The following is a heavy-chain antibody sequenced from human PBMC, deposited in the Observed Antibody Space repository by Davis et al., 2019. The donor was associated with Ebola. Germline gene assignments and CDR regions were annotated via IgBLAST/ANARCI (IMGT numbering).Heavy chain of an antibody. J-gene: IGHJ2*01. CDR3: ARADRGGQQLSQRYWYFDL. D-gene: IGHD6-13*01. CDR1: GFTFSSYA. V-gene: IGHV3-30-3*01. CDR2: ISYDGSNK. Sequence: PGGSLRLSCAASGFTFSSYAMHWVRQAPGKGLEWVAVISYDGSNKYYADSVKGRFTISRDNSKNTLYLQMNSLRAEDTAVYYCARADRGGQQLSQRYWYFDLWGRGTLVTVSS.